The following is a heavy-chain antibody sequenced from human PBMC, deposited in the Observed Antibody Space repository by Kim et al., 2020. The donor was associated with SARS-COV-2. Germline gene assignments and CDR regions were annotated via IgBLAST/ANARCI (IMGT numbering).Heavy chain of an antibody. CDR3: ASAPFTNSNY. CDR2: T. Sequence: TEYADCVKGRFTISRDDVKNTLYLQMSSLRTEDTALYYCASAPFTNSNYWGQGILVTVSS. D-gene: IGHD2-2*01. J-gene: IGHJ4*02. V-gene: IGHV3-74*01.